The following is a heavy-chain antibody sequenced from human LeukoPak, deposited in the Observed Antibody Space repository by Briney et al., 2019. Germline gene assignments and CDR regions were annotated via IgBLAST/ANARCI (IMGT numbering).Heavy chain of an antibody. J-gene: IGHJ5*02. CDR1: GFSLSTSGVG. Sequence: PTLVNPTQTLTLTCTFSGFSLSTSGVGVGWIRQPPGKALEWLALIYWNDDKRYSPSLKSRLTITKDTSKNQVVLTMTNMDPVDTATYYCAHSKRGRGLTVVGATTYHWFDPWGQGTLVTVSS. D-gene: IGHD1-26*01. CDR3: AHSKRGRGLTVVGATTYHWFDP. CDR2: IYWNDDK. V-gene: IGHV2-5*01.